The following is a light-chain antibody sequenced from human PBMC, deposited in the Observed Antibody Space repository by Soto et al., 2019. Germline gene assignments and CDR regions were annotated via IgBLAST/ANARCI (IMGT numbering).Light chain of an antibody. Sequence: DIVMTQSPDSLAVSLGERATINCKSSPSVLYSSNNKNSLAWYQQKPGQPHKLLIYWASTRESGIPDRFSGSGSVTDFTLAISSLQADDGAVSDCQQDYSTPWTFGKGPKVEIK. CDR3: QQDYSTPWT. V-gene: IGKV4-1*01. J-gene: IGKJ1*01. CDR1: PSVLYSSNNKNS. CDR2: WAS.